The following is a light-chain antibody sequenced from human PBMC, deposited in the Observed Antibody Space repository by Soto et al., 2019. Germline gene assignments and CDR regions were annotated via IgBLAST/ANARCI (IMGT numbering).Light chain of an antibody. V-gene: IGKV2-28*01. CDR1: QSLLHSNGYNY. Sequence: DIVMTQSPLSLPVTPGEPASISCRSCQSLLHSNGYNYLDWYQQKPGQSLQLLISLGSNRASGVPDRFSGSGSGTDFTMKISRVEAEDVGVYYCMQALQTPYTFGQGTKLEIK. J-gene: IGKJ2*01. CDR2: LGS. CDR3: MQALQTPYT.